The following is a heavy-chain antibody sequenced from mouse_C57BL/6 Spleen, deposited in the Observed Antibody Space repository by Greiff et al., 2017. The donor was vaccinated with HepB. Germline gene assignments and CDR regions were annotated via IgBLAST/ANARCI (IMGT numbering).Heavy chain of an antibody. J-gene: IGHJ2*01. CDR2: IYPGDGDT. D-gene: IGHD2-1*01. CDR3: ARWGLYGNFYYFDC. CDR1: GYAFSSSW. Sequence: QVQLQQSGPELVKPGASVKISCKASGYAFSSSWMNWVKQRPGKGLEWIGRIYPGDGDTNYNGKFKGKATLTADKSSSTAYMQLSSLTSEDSAVYFCARWGLYGNFYYFDCWGQGTTLTVSS. V-gene: IGHV1-82*01.